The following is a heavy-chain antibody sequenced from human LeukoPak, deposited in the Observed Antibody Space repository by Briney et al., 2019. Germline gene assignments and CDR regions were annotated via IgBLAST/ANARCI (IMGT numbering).Heavy chain of an antibody. D-gene: IGHD6-6*01. Sequence: GASVKVSCKASGYTFTGYYMHWVRQAPGQGLEWMGWISAYNGNTNYAQKLQGRVTMTTDTSTSTAYMELRSLRSDDTAVYYCARGRKRVVEYSSSGRAFDYWGQGTLVTVSS. CDR1: GYTFTGYY. V-gene: IGHV1-18*04. CDR2: ISAYNGNT. J-gene: IGHJ4*02. CDR3: ARGRKRVVEYSSSGRAFDY.